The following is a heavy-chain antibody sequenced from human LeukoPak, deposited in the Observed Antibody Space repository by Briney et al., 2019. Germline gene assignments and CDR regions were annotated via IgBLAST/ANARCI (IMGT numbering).Heavy chain of an antibody. CDR2: INPNSGGT. Sequence: ASVKVSCKASGYTFTGYYMHWVRQAPGQGLEWMGWINPNSGGTNYAQKFQGRVTMTRDTSISTAYMELSRLRSDDTALYYCAKTFLEQWLVDYWGQGTLVTVSS. J-gene: IGHJ4*02. V-gene: IGHV1-2*02. D-gene: IGHD6-19*01. CDR1: GYTFTGYY. CDR3: AKTFLEQWLVDY.